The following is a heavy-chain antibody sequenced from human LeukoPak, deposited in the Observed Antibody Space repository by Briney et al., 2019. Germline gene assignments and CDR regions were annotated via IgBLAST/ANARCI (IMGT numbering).Heavy chain of an antibody. V-gene: IGHV3-53*01. Sequence: GGSRRLSCAASGFTVSNNYMSWVRQAPGKGLEWVSVIYSGGSTYYADSVKGRFTISRDNSKNTLYLQMNSLRAEDTAVYYCAELGITMIGGVWGKGTTVTISS. D-gene: IGHD3-10*02. J-gene: IGHJ6*04. CDR2: IYSGGST. CDR3: AELGITMIGGV. CDR1: GFTVSNNY.